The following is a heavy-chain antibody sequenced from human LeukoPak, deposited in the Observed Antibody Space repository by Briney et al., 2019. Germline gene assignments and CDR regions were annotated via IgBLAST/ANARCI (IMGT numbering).Heavy chain of an antibody. J-gene: IGHJ3*02. CDR3: ARAPRLGHSSGYYRRGAFDI. D-gene: IGHD3-22*01. Sequence: PSETLSLTCTVSGGSISSGGYYWSWIRQHPGKGLEWIGYIYYSGTTYYNPSLKSRVTISVDTSKNQFSLRLSSVTAADTAVYYWARAPRLGHSSGYYRRGAFDIWGRGTMVTVSS. CDR1: GGSISSGGYY. V-gene: IGHV4-31*03. CDR2: IYYSGTT.